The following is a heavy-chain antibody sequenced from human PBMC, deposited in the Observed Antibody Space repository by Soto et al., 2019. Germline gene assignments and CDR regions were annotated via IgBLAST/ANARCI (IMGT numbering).Heavy chain of an antibody. CDR3: AREETTGTTTASY. D-gene: IGHD4-17*01. CDR2: IIPIVGIA. Sequence: QVQLVQSGAEVKKPGSSVKVSCKASGGTFSSYTISWVRQAPGQGLEWMGRIIPIVGIANYAQQFQGRVTITADKSTSTAYMELNSLRSEDTAVYYCAREETTGTTTASYWGQGTLVTVSS. J-gene: IGHJ4*02. V-gene: IGHV1-69*02. CDR1: GGTFSSYT.